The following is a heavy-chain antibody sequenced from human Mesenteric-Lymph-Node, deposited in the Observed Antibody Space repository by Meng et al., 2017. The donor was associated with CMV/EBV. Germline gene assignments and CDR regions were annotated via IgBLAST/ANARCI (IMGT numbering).Heavy chain of an antibody. D-gene: IGHD3-10*01. Sequence: ANSSGEYYWGWIRQPPGKGLEWIGYIYYSGNTYYNPSLKSRVTISVDTSNNQFSLKLSSVTAADTAVYYCARDTMVRGVMGSWFDPWGQGTLVTVSS. CDR3: ARDTMVRGVMGSWFDP. CDR1: ANSSGEYY. V-gene: IGHV4-30-4*08. CDR2: IYYSGNT. J-gene: IGHJ5*02.